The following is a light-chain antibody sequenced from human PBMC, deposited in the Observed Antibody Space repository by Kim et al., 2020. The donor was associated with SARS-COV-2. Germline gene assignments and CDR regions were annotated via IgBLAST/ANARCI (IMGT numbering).Light chain of an antibody. CDR1: QGISSA. J-gene: IGKJ5*01. V-gene: IGKV1-13*02. Sequence: AIQLTQSPSSLSASVGDRVTMTCRASQGISSALAWYQQKPGKVPKPLIYRASNLESGVPSRFSGSGSGTDFTLTISSLQPEDFATYYCQQFNSYPVTFRQGTRLEIK. CDR3: QQFNSYPVT. CDR2: RAS.